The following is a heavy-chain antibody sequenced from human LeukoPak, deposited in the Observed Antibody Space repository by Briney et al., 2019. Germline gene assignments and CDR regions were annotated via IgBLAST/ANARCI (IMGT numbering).Heavy chain of an antibody. CDR3: ARQQRKDDAFDI. V-gene: IGHV1-24*01. Sequence: GASVKVSCKVSGYTLTELSMHWVRQAPGKGLEWMGGFDPEDGETIYAQKFQGRVTMTEDTSTDTAYMELSSLRSDDTAVYYCARQQRKDDAFDIWGQGTMVTVSS. CDR2: FDPEDGET. J-gene: IGHJ3*02. CDR1: GYTLTELS. D-gene: IGHD6-13*01.